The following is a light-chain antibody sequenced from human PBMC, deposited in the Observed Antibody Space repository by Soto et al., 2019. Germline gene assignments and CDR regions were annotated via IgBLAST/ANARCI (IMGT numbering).Light chain of an antibody. CDR3: QQYKSYPWT. CDR1: QSISSC. V-gene: IGKV1-5*01. Sequence: DIQMTQSPSTLSSSLGDRVTITCRASQSISSCLAWYQQKPGNAPKVLIYDASRLESGVPSRFSGGASGTEVSLTIRSLQTDEVASYYCQQYKSYPWTFGQGTRWIS. CDR2: DAS. J-gene: IGKJ1*01.